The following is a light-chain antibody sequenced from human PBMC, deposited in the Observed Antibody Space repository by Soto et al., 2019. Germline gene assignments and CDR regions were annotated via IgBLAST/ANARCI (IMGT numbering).Light chain of an antibody. CDR2: DAS. CDR3: QQRSNWPVIT. CDR1: QSVSSY. J-gene: IGKJ5*01. V-gene: IGKV3-11*01. Sequence: EIVLTQSPATLSLSPGERATLSCRASQSVSSYLAWYQQKPGQAPRLLIYDASNRATGIPARFSGSGSGTDFTLTISSLEPEYFAVYYCQQRSNWPVITFGQGTRLEIK.